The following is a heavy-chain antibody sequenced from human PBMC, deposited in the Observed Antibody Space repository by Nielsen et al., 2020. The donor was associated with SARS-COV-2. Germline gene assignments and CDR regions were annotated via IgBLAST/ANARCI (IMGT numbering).Heavy chain of an antibody. D-gene: IGHD3-10*01. CDR1: GFSSSNYV. CDR3: AKHEGED. CDR2: TSESGGAT. V-gene: IGHV3-23*01. J-gene: IGHJ4*02. Sequence: GGSLRLSCVASGFSSSNYVMNWVRQAPGKGLEWVSATSESGGATYYTDSVKGRFTISRDNSRNTLYLEMNSLRADDTAVYYCAKHEGEDWGQGTLVTVSS.